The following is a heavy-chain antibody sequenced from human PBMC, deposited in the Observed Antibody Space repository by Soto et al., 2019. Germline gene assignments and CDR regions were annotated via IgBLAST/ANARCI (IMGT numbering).Heavy chain of an antibody. CDR2: IYYSGST. CDR1: GGSISSYY. D-gene: IGHD3-9*01. V-gene: IGHV4-59*13. J-gene: IGHJ3*02. CDR3: ARDPGYYDILTGYYLATRSDAFDI. Sequence: SETLSLTCTVSGGSISSYYWSWIRQPPGKGLEWIGYIYYSGSTNYNPSLKSRVTISVDTSKNQFSLKLSSVTAADTAVYYCARDPGYYDILTGYYLATRSDAFDIWGQGTMVTVSS.